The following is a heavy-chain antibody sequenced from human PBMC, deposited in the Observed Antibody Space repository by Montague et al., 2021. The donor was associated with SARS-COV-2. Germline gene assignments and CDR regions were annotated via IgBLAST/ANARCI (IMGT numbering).Heavy chain of an antibody. CDR1: GGSISSYY. V-gene: IGHV4-4*07. CDR3: AMRGGALDAFDI. D-gene: IGHD4-17*01. Sequence: SETLSLTCTVSGGSISSYYWSWIRQPAGKGLEWIGRIYSSGSTNYNPSLKSRVTMSVDTSRNQFSLKLSSVTAADTAVYYCAMRGGALDAFDIWGQGTMVVVSS. CDR2: IYSSGST. J-gene: IGHJ3*02.